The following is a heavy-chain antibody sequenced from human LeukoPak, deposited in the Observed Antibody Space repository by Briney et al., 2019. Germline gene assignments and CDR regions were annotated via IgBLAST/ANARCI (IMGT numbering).Heavy chain of an antibody. Sequence: ESGPTLVNPTQTLTLTCTFSGFSLSTSGVGVGWIRQPPGKALEWLALIYWDDDKRYSPSLKSRLTITKDTSKNQVVLTMTNMDPVDTATYYCAHGGSPVWFGSYYGIHYFDYWGQGTLVTVSS. CDR3: AHGGSPVWFGSYYGIHYFDY. D-gene: IGHD3-10*01. J-gene: IGHJ4*02. CDR1: GFSLSTSGVG. CDR2: IYWDDDK. V-gene: IGHV2-5*02.